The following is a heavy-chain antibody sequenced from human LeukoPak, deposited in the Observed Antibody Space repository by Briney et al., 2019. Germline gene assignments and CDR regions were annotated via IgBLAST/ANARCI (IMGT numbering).Heavy chain of an antibody. Sequence: SETLSLTCTVSNGSISRPSYYWSWIRQPAGKGLEWIGRMYTSGSTNYNPSLKSRVTISVDTSKNQFSLKLSSVTAADTAVYYCARETRSGGSLLRGNWFDPWGQGTLVTVSS. D-gene: IGHD2-15*01. CDR1: NGSISRPSYY. V-gene: IGHV4-61*02. CDR3: ARETRSGGSLLRGNWFDP. CDR2: MYTSGST. J-gene: IGHJ5*02.